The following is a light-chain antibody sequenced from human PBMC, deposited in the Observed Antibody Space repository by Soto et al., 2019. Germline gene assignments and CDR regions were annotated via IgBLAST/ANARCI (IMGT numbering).Light chain of an antibody. CDR3: QQYYSYPLT. CDR2: AAS. Sequence: AIRMTQSPSSLSASTGDRVTITCRASQGISSYLAWYQQKPGKAPKLLIYAASTLQSGVPSRFSGSGSGTDFTLTISCLQSEDFATYYCQQYYSYPLTFGQGTRPEIK. CDR1: QGISSY. J-gene: IGKJ5*01. V-gene: IGKV1-8*01.